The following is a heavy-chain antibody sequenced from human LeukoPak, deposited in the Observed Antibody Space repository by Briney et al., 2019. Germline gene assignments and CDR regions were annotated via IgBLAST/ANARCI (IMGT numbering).Heavy chain of an antibody. V-gene: IGHV1-2*02. CDR2: INPNSGGT. Sequence: ASVTVSCKASGYTFTDYYMHWVRQAPGQGLEWMGWINPNSGGTNYAQKFQGRVTMTRDTSISTAYMELSRLRSDDTAVYYCARESSYYGSGIDYWGQGTLVTVSS. CDR1: GYTFTDYY. D-gene: IGHD3-10*01. J-gene: IGHJ4*02. CDR3: ARESSYYGSGIDY.